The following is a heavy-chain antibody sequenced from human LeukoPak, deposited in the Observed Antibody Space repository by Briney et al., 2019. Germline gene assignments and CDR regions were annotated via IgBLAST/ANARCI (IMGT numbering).Heavy chain of an antibody. J-gene: IGHJ4*02. V-gene: IGHV3-74*01. CDR3: AGAGYNHGFDY. Sequence: GGSLRLSCAASGFTFSSYGMHWVRQAPGKGLVWVSRIKSDGTSTSYADSVKGRFTISRDNAKNTPYLQMNSLRAEDTAVYYCAGAGYNHGFDYWGQGTLVTVSS. CDR1: GFTFSSYG. CDR2: IKSDGTST. D-gene: IGHD5-18*01.